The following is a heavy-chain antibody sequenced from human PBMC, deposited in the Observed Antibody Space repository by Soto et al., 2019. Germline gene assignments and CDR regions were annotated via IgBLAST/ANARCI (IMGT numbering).Heavy chain of an antibody. J-gene: IGHJ5*02. Sequence: SVKVSCKASGGTFSSYAISWVRQAPGQGLEWMGGIIPIFGTANYAQKIQGRVTITADESTSTAYMELSSLRSEDTALYYCASAWIQLWPYNWFDPWGQGTLVTVSS. V-gene: IGHV1-69*13. D-gene: IGHD5-18*01. CDR2: IIPIFGTA. CDR1: GGTFSSYA. CDR3: ASAWIQLWPYNWFDP.